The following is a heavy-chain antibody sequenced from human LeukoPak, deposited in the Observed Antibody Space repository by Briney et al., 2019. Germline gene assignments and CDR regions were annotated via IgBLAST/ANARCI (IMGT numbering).Heavy chain of an antibody. J-gene: IGHJ4*02. CDR1: GFTFSSYA. CDR2: ISGSGGST. D-gene: IGHD3-10*01. CDR3: AKAPPDSYYGSGSYYINYFDY. V-gene: IGHV3-23*01. Sequence: GGSLRLSCAASGFTFSSYAMSWVRQAPGKGLEWVSAISGSGGSTYYADSVKGRFTISRDNSKNTLYLQMNSLRAEDTAVYYCAKAPPDSYYGSGSYYINYFDYWGQGTLVTVSS.